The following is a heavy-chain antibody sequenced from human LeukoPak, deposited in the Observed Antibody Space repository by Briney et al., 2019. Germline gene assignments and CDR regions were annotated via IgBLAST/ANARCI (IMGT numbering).Heavy chain of an antibody. V-gene: IGHV3-30-3*01. CDR1: GFTFSSYA. CDR3: ARVRGYSYGGVDY. D-gene: IGHD5-18*01. Sequence: PGGCLRLSCAASGFTFSSYAMHWVRQAPGKGLEWVAVISYDGSNKYYADSVKGRFTISRDNAKNSLYLQMNSLRAEDTAVYYCARVRGYSYGGVDYWGQGTLVTVSS. J-gene: IGHJ4*02. CDR2: ISYDGSNK.